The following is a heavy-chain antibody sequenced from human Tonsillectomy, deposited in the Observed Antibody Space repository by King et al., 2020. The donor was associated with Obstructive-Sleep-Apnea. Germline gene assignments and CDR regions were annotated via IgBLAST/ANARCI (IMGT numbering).Heavy chain of an antibody. CDR1: GFTFSTYA. J-gene: IGHJ6*02. V-gene: IGHV3-23*01. D-gene: IGHD1/OR15-1a*01. CDR3: VKGGGTTTYYGMNV. CDR2: ISGSGVSR. Sequence: VQVLESGGGLVQPGGSLRLSCAASGFTFSTYAMTWVRQAPGKGLEWVSAISGSGVSRYYADSVKGRLTISRDNSKNTLYLQMNSLRVEDTAVYYCVKGGGTTTYYGMNVWSQGTTVTVSS.